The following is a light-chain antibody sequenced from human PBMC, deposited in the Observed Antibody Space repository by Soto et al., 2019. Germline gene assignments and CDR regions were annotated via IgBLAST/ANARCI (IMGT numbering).Light chain of an antibody. CDR3: QQRSNWPHSIT. V-gene: IGKV3-11*01. CDR1: QSVSNSY. Sequence: EIVLTQSPGTLSLSPGERATLSCRASQSVSNSYLAWYQQKPGQAPRLLIYDASNRATGIPARFSGSGSETDFTLTISSLEPEDFAVYYCQQRSNWPHSITFGQGTRLEIK. J-gene: IGKJ5*01. CDR2: DAS.